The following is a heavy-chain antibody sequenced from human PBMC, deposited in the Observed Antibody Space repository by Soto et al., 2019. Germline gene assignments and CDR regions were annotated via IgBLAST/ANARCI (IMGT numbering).Heavy chain of an antibody. Sequence: PSETLSLACAVSGGSISSSNWWSWVRQPPGKGLEWVGEIYHSGSTNYNPSLKSRVTISVDKPKNQFSLKLSSVTAADTAVYYCARRYSSSFDNWGQRTLVTVSS. D-gene: IGHD6-13*01. J-gene: IGHJ4*02. CDR1: GGSISSSNW. V-gene: IGHV4-4*02. CDR2: IYHSGST. CDR3: ARRYSSSFDN.